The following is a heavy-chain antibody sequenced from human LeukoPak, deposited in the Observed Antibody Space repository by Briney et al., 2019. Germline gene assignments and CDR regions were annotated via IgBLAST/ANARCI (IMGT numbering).Heavy chain of an antibody. D-gene: IGHD6-6*01. V-gene: IGHV3-74*01. CDR3: ARAPLVHARHVARFDP. J-gene: IGHJ5*02. CDR2: INSDGSRT. Sequence: GGSLRLSCAASGFTLSTYWMHWVRQGPGKGLVWVSCINSDGSRTTYADSVKGRFTISRDNAKNTLYLQMNTLRVEDTAVYYCARAPLVHARHVARFDPWGQGTLVTVSS. CDR1: GFTLSTYW.